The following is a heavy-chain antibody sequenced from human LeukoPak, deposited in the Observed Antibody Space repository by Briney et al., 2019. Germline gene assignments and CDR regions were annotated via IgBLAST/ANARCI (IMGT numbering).Heavy chain of an antibody. V-gene: IGHV3-23*01. CDR2: ISGSGDST. CDR3: AKDATVSSYWYFDL. J-gene: IGHJ2*01. CDR1: GFTFSSHA. Sequence: GGSLRLSCVASGFTFSSHAMSWVRQAPGKGLEWVSTISGSGDSTFYADSVKGRFTISRDNSKNTLYLQMNSLRAEDTALYYCAKDATVSSYWYFDLWGRGTLVTVSS. D-gene: IGHD4-17*01.